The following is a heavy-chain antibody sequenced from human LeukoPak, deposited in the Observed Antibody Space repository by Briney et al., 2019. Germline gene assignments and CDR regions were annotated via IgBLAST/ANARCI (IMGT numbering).Heavy chain of an antibody. CDR3: ASQTYYYDSSGPASQH. CDR2: INHSGST. J-gene: IGHJ1*01. V-gene: IGHV4-34*01. D-gene: IGHD3-22*01. Sequence: SETLSLTCAVYGGSFSGYYWSWIRQPPGKGLEWIGEINHSGSTNYNPSLKSRVTISVDTSKNQFSLKLSSVTAADTAVYYCASQTYYYDSSGPASQHWGQGTLVTVSS. CDR1: GGSFSGYY.